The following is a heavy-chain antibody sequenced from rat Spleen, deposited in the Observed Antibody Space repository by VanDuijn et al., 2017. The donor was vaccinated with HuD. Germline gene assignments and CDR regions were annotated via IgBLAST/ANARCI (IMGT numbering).Heavy chain of an antibody. CDR1: GFTFSDYA. Sequence: EVQLVESGGGLVQPGNSLKLSCAASGFTFSDYAMAWVRQAPTKGLEWVASITNTGGSTYYPDSVKGRFTISRDNAKSTLYLQMNSLRSEDTATYYRASRDYWGQGVMVTVSS. CDR2: ITNTGGST. CDR3: ASRDY. V-gene: IGHV5S23*01. J-gene: IGHJ2*01.